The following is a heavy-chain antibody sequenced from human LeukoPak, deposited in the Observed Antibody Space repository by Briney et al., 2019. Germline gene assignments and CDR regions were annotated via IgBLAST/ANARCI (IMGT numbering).Heavy chain of an antibody. CDR2: ISSSSSYI. CDR3: ARDRWTSAAAVLDY. V-gene: IGHV3-21*01. Sequence: GGSLRFSCAASGFTFSSYSMNWVRQAPGKGLEWVSSISSSSSYIYYADSVKGRFTISRDNAKNSLYLQMNSLRAEDTAVYYCARDRWTSAAAVLDYWGQGTLVTVSS. J-gene: IGHJ4*02. CDR1: GFTFSSYS. D-gene: IGHD6-13*01.